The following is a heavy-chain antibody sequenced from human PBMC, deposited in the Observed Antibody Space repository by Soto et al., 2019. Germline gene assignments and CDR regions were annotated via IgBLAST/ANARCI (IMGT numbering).Heavy chain of an antibody. Sequence: PSETLSLTCAVYGGSFSGYYWSWIRQPPGKGLEWIGEINHSGSTNYNPSLKSRVTISVDTSKNQFSLKLSSVTAADTAVYYCARGRSSSSWSNTHFDVQGFAPSGQGTLVTVSS. J-gene: IGHJ5*02. V-gene: IGHV4-34*01. D-gene: IGHD6-13*01. CDR2: INHSGST. CDR3: ARGRSSSSWSNTHFDVQGFAP. CDR1: GGSFSGYY.